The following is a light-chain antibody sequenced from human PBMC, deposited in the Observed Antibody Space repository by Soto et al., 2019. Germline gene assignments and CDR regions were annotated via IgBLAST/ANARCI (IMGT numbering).Light chain of an antibody. Sequence: EIVLTQFPGALSLSPGERVTLSCRASQTVSNTYLAWYQQKSGQAPKFLIYGASNRATGIPDRFSGSRSGTDFTLTIRRLESEDFAVYYCQQYGALPPTFGGGTKVEIK. J-gene: IGKJ4*02. CDR1: QTVSNTY. CDR2: GAS. V-gene: IGKV3-20*01. CDR3: QQYGALPPT.